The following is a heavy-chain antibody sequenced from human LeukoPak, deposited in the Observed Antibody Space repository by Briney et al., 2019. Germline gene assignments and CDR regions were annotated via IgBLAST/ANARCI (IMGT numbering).Heavy chain of an antibody. D-gene: IGHD3-22*01. CDR3: ASQGHYYDSSGPIDY. V-gene: IGHV3-23*01. Sequence: GGSLRLSCTASGFTFGDYAMSWVRQAPGKGLEWVSAISGSGGSTYYADSVKGRFTISRDNSKNTLHLQMNSLRAEDTAVYYCASQGHYYDSSGPIDYWGQGTLVTVSS. CDR2: ISGSGGST. J-gene: IGHJ4*02. CDR1: GFTFGDYA.